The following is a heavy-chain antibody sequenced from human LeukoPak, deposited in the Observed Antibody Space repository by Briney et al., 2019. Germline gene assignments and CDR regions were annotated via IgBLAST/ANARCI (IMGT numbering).Heavy chain of an antibody. CDR1: GFTFSDYY. Sequence: GGSLRLSCAASGFTFSDYYMSWIRQAPGKGLEWVSYISSSSSTIYYADSVKGRFTISRDNSKNTLYLQMNSLRHEDTAVYYCATTGYSNRNYWGQGTLVTVSS. V-gene: IGHV3-11*01. D-gene: IGHD6-13*01. CDR3: ATTGYSNRNY. CDR2: ISSSSSTI. J-gene: IGHJ4*02.